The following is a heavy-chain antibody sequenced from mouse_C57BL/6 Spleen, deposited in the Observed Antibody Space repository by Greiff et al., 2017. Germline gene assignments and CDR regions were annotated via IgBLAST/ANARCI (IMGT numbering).Heavy chain of an antibody. CDR1: GYTFTSYG. V-gene: IGHV1-81*01. CDR2: IYPRSGNT. CDR3: AYPPWLAY. Sequence: VQLQQSGAELARPGASVKLSCKASGYTFTSYGISWVKQRTGQGLEWIGEIYPRSGNTYYNEKFKGKATLTADKSSSTAYMELRSLTSEDSAVYFCAYPPWLAYWGQGTLVTVSA. J-gene: IGHJ3*01.